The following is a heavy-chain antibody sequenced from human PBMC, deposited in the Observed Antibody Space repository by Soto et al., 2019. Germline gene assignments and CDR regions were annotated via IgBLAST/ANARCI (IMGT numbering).Heavy chain of an antibody. J-gene: IGHJ4*02. D-gene: IGHD6-13*01. Sequence: GGSLRLSCAASGFTFSNAWMSWVRQAPGKGLEWVGRIKSKTDGGTTDYAAPVKGRFTISRDDSKNTLYLQMNSLKTEDTAVYYCTTDSSSWYAEDYWGQGTLVTVSS. CDR3: TTDSSSWYAEDY. CDR1: GFTFSNAW. V-gene: IGHV3-15*01. CDR2: IKSKTDGGTT.